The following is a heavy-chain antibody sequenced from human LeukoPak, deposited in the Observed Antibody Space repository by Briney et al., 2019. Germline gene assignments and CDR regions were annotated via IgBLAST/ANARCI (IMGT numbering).Heavy chain of an antibody. Sequence: GGSLRLSCAASGFTFSSYSMNWVRQAPGKGLEWVSSISSSSSYIYYADSVKGRFTISRDNAKNSLYLQTNSLRAEDTAVYYCARDFVRIAALSDIGYWGQGTLVTVSS. V-gene: IGHV3-21*01. CDR2: ISSSSSYI. D-gene: IGHD6-6*01. J-gene: IGHJ4*02. CDR1: GFTFSSYS. CDR3: ARDFVRIAALSDIGY.